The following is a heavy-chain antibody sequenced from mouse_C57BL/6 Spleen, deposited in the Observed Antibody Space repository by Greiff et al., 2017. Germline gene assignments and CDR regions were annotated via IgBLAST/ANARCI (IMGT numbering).Heavy chain of an antibody. CDR3: ARWRLRDYAMDY. CDR2: IYPGDGDT. CDR1: GYAFSSSW. Sequence: VHLVESGPELVKPGASVKISCKASGYAFSSSWMNWVRQRPGKGLEWIGRIYPGDGDTNYNGKFKGKATLTADKSSSTAYMQLSSLTSEDSAVYFCARWRLRDYAMDYWGQGTSVTVSS. V-gene: IGHV1-82*01. J-gene: IGHJ4*01. D-gene: IGHD2-4*01.